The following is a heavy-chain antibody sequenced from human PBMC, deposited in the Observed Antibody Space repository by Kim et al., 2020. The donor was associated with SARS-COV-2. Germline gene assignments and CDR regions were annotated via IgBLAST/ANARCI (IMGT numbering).Heavy chain of an antibody. CDR2: ST. CDR3: ARDLAGAFDI. V-gene: IGHV3-66*01. Sequence: STYYADSVKGRFTISRDNSKNTLYLQMNSLRAEDTAVYYCARDLAGAFDIWGQGTMVTVSS. J-gene: IGHJ3*02.